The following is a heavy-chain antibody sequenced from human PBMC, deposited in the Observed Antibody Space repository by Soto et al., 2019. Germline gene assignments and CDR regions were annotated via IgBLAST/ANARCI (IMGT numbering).Heavy chain of an antibody. CDR1: GLTFDDYA. CDR2: ISGDGGST. D-gene: IGHD3-22*01. V-gene: IGHV3-43*02. J-gene: IGHJ3*02. Sequence: GGSLRPSCAASGLTFDDYAMHWVRQAPGKGLEWVSLISGDGGSTYYADSVKGRFTISRDNSKNSLYLQMNSLRTEDTALYYCAKNYDSSGYYFAFDIWGQGTMVTVSS. CDR3: AKNYDSSGYYFAFDI.